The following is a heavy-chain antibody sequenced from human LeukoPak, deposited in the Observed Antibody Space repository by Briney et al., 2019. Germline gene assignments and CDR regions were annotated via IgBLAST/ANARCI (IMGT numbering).Heavy chain of an antibody. V-gene: IGHV1-46*01. CDR1: GYTFTSYY. CDR3: ARDHVVGATSDAFDI. J-gene: IGHJ3*02. Sequence: GASVKVSCKASGYTFTSYYMHWVRQAPGQGLEWMGIINPSGGSTSYAQKFQGRVTMARDTSTGTVYMELSSLRSEDTAVYYCARDHVVGATSDAFDIWGQGTMVTVSS. CDR2: INPSGGST. D-gene: IGHD1-26*01.